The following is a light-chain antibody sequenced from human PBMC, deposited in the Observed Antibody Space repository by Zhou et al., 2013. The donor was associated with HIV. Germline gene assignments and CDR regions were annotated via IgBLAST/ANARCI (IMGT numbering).Light chain of an antibody. V-gene: IGKV3D-15*01. CDR2: GAS. Sequence: EIVLTQSPGTLSLSPGERATLSCRASHTISANYLAWYQQKPGQAPRLLVYGASTRATGIPDRFTGSGSGTDFTLTISSLQSEDFAVYYCQQYNNWPLTFGRGTKVEIK. CDR3: QQYNNWPLT. CDR1: HTISAN. J-gene: IGKJ1*01.